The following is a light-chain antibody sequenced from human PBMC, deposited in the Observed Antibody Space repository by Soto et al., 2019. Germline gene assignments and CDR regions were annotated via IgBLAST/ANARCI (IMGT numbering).Light chain of an antibody. CDR2: GAS. V-gene: IGKV3-20*01. CDR3: QQYGSSGT. J-gene: IGKJ1*01. Sequence: EIVLSQSPATLSLSPGERATLSCRASQSVSSNLAWYQQKPGQAPRLLIYGASSRATGIPDRFSGSGSGTDFTLTISRLGPEDFAVYYCQQYGSSGTFGQGTKVDIK. CDR1: QSVSSN.